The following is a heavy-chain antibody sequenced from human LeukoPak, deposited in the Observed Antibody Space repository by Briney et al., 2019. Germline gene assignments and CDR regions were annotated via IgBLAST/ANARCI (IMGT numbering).Heavy chain of an antibody. CDR1: GGSISSYY. Sequence: SETLSLTRTVSGGSISSYYWSWIRQSPGKGLEWIGYIYYSGSISYNPSLKSRVTISVDTSKNQFSLKLSSVTAADTAVYYCARGAVYCSSTSCLRFDPWGQGTLVTVSS. D-gene: IGHD2-2*01. CDR3: ARGAVYCSSTSCLRFDP. CDR2: IYYSGSI. J-gene: IGHJ5*02. V-gene: IGHV4-59*01.